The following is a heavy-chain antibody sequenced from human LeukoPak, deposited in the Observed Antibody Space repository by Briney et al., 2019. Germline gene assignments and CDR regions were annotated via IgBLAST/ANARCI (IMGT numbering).Heavy chain of an antibody. V-gene: IGHV4-34*01. Sequence: SETLSLTCAVYGGSFSGYYWSWIRQPPGKGLEWIGEINHSGSTNYNPSLKSRVTISVDTSKNQFSLKLSSVTAADTAVYYCARGPVVGATFDYWGQGTLVTVSS. CDR2: INHSGST. CDR3: ARGPVVGATFDY. D-gene: IGHD1-26*01. CDR1: GGSFSGYY. J-gene: IGHJ4*02.